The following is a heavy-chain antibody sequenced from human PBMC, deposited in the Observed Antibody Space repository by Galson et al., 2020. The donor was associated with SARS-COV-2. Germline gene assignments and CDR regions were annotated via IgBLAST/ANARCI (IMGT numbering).Heavy chain of an antibody. V-gene: IGHV1-2*02. CDR3: GKNTPYSSSWHNFDY. D-gene: IGHD6-13*01. Sequence: GASVKVSCKASGYTFTYYYIHWVRQAPGQGLEWMGWINPKTGDTNYAQKFQGRVTLTRDTSISTAYIDLSRLRPDDTAVYYCGKNTPYSSSWHNFDYWGQGTVVTVSS. CDR2: INPKTGDT. J-gene: IGHJ4*02. CDR1: GYTFTYYY.